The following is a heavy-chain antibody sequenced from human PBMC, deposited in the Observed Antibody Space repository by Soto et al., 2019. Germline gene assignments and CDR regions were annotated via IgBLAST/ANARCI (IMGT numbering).Heavy chain of an antibody. CDR3: ARGDGKNACFQH. V-gene: IGHV1-2*02. D-gene: IGHD1-1*01. J-gene: IGHJ1*01. CDR1: GYTFTSYY. CDR2: INPNSGGT. Sequence: ASVKVSCKASGYTFTSYYMHWVRQAPGQGLEWMGWINPNSGGTNYAQKFQGRVTMTRDTSISTAYMELSRLRSDDTAVYHCARGDGKNACFQHWGQGTLVTVSS.